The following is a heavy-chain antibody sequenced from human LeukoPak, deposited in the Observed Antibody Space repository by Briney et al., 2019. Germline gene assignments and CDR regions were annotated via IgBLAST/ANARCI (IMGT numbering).Heavy chain of an antibody. CDR3: ARARIMGATSPFDY. D-gene: IGHD1-26*01. CDR1: GVPFSSYA. V-gene: IGHV1-69*13. J-gene: IGHJ4*02. CDR2: IIPIFGTA. Sequence: VKVSCKASGVPFSSYAISWVRQAPGQGLEWMGGIIPIFGTANYAQKFQGRVTITTDESTSTAYMELSSLRSEDTAVYYCARARIMGATSPFDYWGQGTLVTVSS.